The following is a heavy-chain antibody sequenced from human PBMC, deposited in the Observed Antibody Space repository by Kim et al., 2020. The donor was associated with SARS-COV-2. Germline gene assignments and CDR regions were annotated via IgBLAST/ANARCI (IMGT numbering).Heavy chain of an antibody. Sequence: SETLSLTCTVSGGSISSSSYYWGWIRQPPGKGLEWIGSIYYSGSTYYNPSLKSRVTISVDTSKNQFSLKLSSVTAADTAVYYCARRPKYSYKGASDYWG. D-gene: IGHD5-18*01. J-gene: IGHJ4*01. CDR3: ARRPKYSYKGASDY. V-gene: IGHV4-39*07. CDR1: GGSISSSSYY. CDR2: IYYSGST.